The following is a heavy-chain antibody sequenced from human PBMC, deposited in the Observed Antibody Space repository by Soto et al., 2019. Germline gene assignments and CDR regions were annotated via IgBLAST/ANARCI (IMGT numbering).Heavy chain of an antibody. CDR2: ISAYNGNT. D-gene: IGHD6-6*01. CDR1: GYTFTTYG. Sequence: QFQLVQSGAEVKKPGASVTVSCKASGYTFTTYGISWVRQAPGQGLEWMGWISAYNGNTNYPQKFQGRVTMTTDPSTSTAYMELRSLRFDDTAVYYCARDREAARPGWFDPWGQGTLGTVSS. CDR3: ARDREAARPGWFDP. J-gene: IGHJ5*02. V-gene: IGHV1-18*01.